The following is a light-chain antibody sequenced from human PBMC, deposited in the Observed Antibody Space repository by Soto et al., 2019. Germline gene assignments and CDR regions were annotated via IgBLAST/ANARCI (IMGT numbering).Light chain of an antibody. J-gene: IGKJ2*01. CDR1: QGISNY. CDR2: AAS. Sequence: DIQMTQSPSSLSASVGDRVTITCRASQGISNYLAWYQQKPGKVPKLLIYAASTLQSGVPSRFSGSGSVTDFPLTISRPQTEDVATYYCQKYNSAPPVTFGQGTKLEIK. CDR3: QKYNSAPPVT. V-gene: IGKV1-27*01.